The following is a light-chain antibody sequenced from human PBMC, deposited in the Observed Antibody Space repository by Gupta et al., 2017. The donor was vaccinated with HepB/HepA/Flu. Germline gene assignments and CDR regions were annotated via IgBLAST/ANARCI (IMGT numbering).Light chain of an antibody. CDR2: EVN. Sequence: QSALTQPASVSGSPGQSITISCTGTNTDVGRFNFVSWYQQHPGKAPKLLIYEVNIRPSGVPSRFAGSKSGTKDSRPIQGLQAEEEAYYDGTSYTRVGSTWVFGTGTTLTVL. V-gene: IGLV2-14*01. J-gene: IGLJ1*01. CDR3: TSYTRVGSTWV. CDR1: NTDVGRFNF.